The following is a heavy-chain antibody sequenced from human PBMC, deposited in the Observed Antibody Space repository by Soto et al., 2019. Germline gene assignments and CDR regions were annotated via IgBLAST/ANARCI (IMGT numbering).Heavy chain of an antibody. V-gene: IGHV3-74*01. J-gene: IGHJ4*02. D-gene: IGHD5-12*01. CDR1: GFTVSIYW. CDR3: ARDERGYSGYDLDY. Sequence: LRVCCASSGFTVSIYWMYLVRQAPGKGLVWVSRINSDGSSTSYADSVKGRFTISRDNAKNTLYLQMDSLRAEYTAVYYCARDERGYSGYDLDYWGQGTMVTGSS. CDR2: INSDGSST.